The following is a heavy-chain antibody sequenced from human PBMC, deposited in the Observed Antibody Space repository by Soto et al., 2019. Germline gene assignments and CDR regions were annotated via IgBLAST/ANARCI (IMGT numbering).Heavy chain of an antibody. CDR1: GFSFSTW. CDR3: ARGASGYGNFDY. CDR2: INSDGSSI. D-gene: IGHD5-12*01. J-gene: IGHJ4*02. V-gene: IGHV3-74*01. Sequence: EVQLVESGGGVVQPGGSLRLSCVASGFSFSTWMHWVRQAPGKGLEWLSRINSDGSSISYADFVKGRFTVSRDNVKNTLYLQIYSLTVEDTAVYYCARGASGYGNFDYWGQGVLLTVS.